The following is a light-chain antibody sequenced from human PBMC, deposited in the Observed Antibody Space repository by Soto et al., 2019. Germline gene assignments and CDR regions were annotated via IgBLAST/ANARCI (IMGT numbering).Light chain of an antibody. CDR2: SAS. CDR1: QGITSY. CDR3: QQLYSHPLT. Sequence: IQLTHSPSSLSASLGGRVNIPFRASQGITSYLAWYQQRPGKAPGLLIYSASTLQSGVPSRFSGSGYGTDFSLTISNLQPEDFATYYCQQLYSHPLTFGGGTRWIS. J-gene: IGKJ4*01. V-gene: IGKV1-9*01.